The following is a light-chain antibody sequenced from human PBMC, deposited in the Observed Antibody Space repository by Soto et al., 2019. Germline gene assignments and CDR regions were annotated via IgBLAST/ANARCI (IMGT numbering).Light chain of an antibody. CDR2: GNS. CDR1: SSNIGAGYD. CDR3: QSYDSSLVV. V-gene: IGLV1-40*01. J-gene: IGLJ2*01. Sequence: QSVLTQPPSVSGAPGQRVTISCTGSSSNIGAGYDVHWYQQLPGTAPKLLIYGNSNRPSGVPDRFSGSKSGTSASLAITGLQAEDEAGYYCQSYDSSLVVFGGGTQLTVL.